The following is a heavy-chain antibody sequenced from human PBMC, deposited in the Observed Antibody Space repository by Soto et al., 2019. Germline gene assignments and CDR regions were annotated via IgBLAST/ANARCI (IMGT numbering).Heavy chain of an antibody. CDR3: ARSRVGRMVRGVMWSYYYGFDD. J-gene: IGHJ6*02. V-gene: IGHV1-69*13. CDR2: IIPIFGTA. Sequence: SVQVSCKASGGTFSSYAISWVRQAPGQGLEWMGGIIPIFGTANYAQKFQGRVTITADESTSTAYMELSSLRSEDTAVYYCARSRVGRMVRGVMWSYYYGFDDWGQGTTVTVSS. CDR1: GGTFSSYA. D-gene: IGHD3-10*01.